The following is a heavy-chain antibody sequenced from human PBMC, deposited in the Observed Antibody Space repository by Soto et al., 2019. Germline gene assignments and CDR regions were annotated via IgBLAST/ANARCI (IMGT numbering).Heavy chain of an antibody. V-gene: IGHV1-18*01. CDR1: GYTFTSYG. CDR3: ARDEVGSTGFDY. Sequence: QVQLVQSGAEVKKPGASVKVSCKASGYTFTSYGISWVRQAPGQGLGWLGSISAYNGNTNYAQKLQVSGTMTAGTSTSTAYMELRSLRSDDTAVYYCARDEVGSTGFDYWGQGTLVTVSS. CDR2: ISAYNGNT. D-gene: IGHD1-26*01. J-gene: IGHJ4*02.